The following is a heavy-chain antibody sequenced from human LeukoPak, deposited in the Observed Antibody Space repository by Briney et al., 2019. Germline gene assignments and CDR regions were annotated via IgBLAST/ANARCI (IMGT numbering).Heavy chain of an antibody. V-gene: IGHV1-2*02. CDR1: GYTFTGYY. Sequence: EASVKVSCKASGYTFTGYYMHWVRQAPGQGLEWMGWINPNSGGTNYAQKFQGRVTMTRDTSISTAYMELSRLRSDDTAVYYCARVRRYCGGGSCYSAYYFDYWGQGTLVTVSS. CDR3: ARVRRYCGGGSCYSAYYFDY. J-gene: IGHJ4*02. CDR2: INPNSGGT. D-gene: IGHD2-15*01.